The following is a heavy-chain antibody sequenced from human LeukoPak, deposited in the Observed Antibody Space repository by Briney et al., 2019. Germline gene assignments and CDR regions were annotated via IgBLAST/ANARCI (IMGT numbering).Heavy chain of an antibody. CDR1: GFTFSSYD. D-gene: IGHD6-25*01. Sequence: PGGSLRLSCAASGFTFSSYDMHWVRQATGKGLEWVSAIGTAGDTYYPGSVEGRFTISRENAKNSLYLQMNSLRAGDTAVYYCARVLTARSGGYDAFDIWGQGTMVTVSS. J-gene: IGHJ3*02. CDR3: ARVLTARSGGYDAFDI. V-gene: IGHV3-13*01. CDR2: IGTAGDT.